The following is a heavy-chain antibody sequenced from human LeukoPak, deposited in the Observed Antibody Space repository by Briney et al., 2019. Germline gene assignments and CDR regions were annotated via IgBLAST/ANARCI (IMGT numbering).Heavy chain of an antibody. CDR1: GGSFSRYY. CDR3: ARGIADPYSFDS. Sequence: SETLSLTCTVSGGSFSRYYWSWIRQPAGKGLEWIGRIYSTGSTNYSPSLKSRVTMSVDKSKNQFSLNLSSVTAADAAVYYCARGIADPYSFDSWGQGTLVTVSS. V-gene: IGHV4-4*07. CDR2: IYSTGST. D-gene: IGHD6-13*01. J-gene: IGHJ4*02.